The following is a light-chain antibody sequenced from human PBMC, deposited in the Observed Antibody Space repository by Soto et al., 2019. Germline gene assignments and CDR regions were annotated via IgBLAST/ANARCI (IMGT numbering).Light chain of an antibody. Sequence: DIQMTQSPSSVSVYVGDRVTITCRASQDIRDWIAWYQQKPGKAPKLLISAASSLQSGVPSRFSGSGSGTDFSLTISSLQSEDFATYYCQQAFSFPFTFGPGTKVDIK. CDR3: QQAFSFPFT. CDR1: QDIRDW. J-gene: IGKJ3*01. CDR2: AAS. V-gene: IGKV1-12*01.